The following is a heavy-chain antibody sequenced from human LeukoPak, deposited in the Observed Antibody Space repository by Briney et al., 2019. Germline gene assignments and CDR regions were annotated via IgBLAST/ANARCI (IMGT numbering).Heavy chain of an antibody. CDR1: GGSFSGYY. CDR2: INHSGRT. CDR3: ARGQLVVPAAISVNWFYS. D-gene: IGHD2-2*01. J-gene: IGHJ5*01. V-gene: IGHV4-34*01. Sequence: PSQTLSLTCAVYGGSFSGYYWCWIRNPPRKGLERFWVINHSGRTNYNPPLQSRVTISVDTSKNQFSLKLSSVTAADTAVYYCARGQLVVPAAISVNWFYSWGHGTLVTVSS.